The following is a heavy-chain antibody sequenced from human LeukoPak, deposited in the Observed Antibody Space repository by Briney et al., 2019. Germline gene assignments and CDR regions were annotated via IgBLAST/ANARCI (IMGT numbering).Heavy chain of an antibody. Sequence: SETLSLTCTVSGGSISSYYWSWIRQPPGKGLEWIGHIYYSGSTNYNPSLKSRVTISVDTSKNQFSLKLSPVTAADTAVYYCARGQAAAGPNWSRSYYIDYWGQGTLVTVSS. CDR2: IYYSGST. D-gene: IGHD6-13*01. CDR3: ARGQAAAGPNWSRSYYIDY. V-gene: IGHV4-59*12. CDR1: GGSISSYY. J-gene: IGHJ4*02.